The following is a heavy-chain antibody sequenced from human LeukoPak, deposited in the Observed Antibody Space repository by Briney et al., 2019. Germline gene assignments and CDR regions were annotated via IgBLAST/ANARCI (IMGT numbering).Heavy chain of an antibody. V-gene: IGHV6-1*01. CDR1: GGSVSDNSVA. J-gene: IGHJ3*02. CDR3: ARGANSAFDI. Sequence: SQTLSLTCGISGGSVSDNSVAWNWIRQSPSRAVEWLGRTYRGSNDYVLSLKGRIIISPDTSKNQFSLQLNSVTPEDTAVYYCARGANSAFDIWGQGTMVTVSS. CDR2: TYRGSN. D-gene: IGHD1-26*01.